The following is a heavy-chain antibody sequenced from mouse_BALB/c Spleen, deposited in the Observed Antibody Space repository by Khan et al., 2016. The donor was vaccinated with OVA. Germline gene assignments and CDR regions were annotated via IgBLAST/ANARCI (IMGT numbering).Heavy chain of an antibody. D-gene: IGHD1-3*01. CDR1: GFSLPSYG. V-gene: IGHV2-9*02. CDR3: ARLEDI. CDR2: IWAGGST. Sequence: QVHLKESGPGLVAPSQSLSITCTVSGFSLPSYGVHWVRQPPGKVLECLGVIWAGGSTNYNSALMSILSISKNNSKSQVFLKMNSLQTDDTAMYYYARLEDIWGQGTTLTVSS. J-gene: IGHJ2*01.